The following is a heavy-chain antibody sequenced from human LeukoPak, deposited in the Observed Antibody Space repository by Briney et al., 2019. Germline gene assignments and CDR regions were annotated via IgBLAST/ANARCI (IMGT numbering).Heavy chain of an antibody. CDR3: ASRSSSSISRRRPENDY. J-gene: IGHJ4*02. D-gene: IGHD6-6*01. CDR2: INHSGST. CDR1: GGSFSGYY. V-gene: IGHV4-34*01. Sequence: PSETLSLTCAVYGGSFSGYYWSWIRQPPGKGLEWIGEINHSGSTNYNPSLKSRVTISVDTSKNQFSLKLSSVTAADTAVYYCASRSSSSISRRRPENDYWGQGTLVTVSS.